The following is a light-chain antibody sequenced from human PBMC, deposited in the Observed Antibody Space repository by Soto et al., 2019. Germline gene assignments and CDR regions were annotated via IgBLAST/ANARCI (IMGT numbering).Light chain of an antibody. J-gene: IGKJ4*01. V-gene: IGKV1-9*01. Sequence: QLTQSPSSLSASVGYRVTITCRASQGIASYLAWYQQKPGQAPNLLIYAASTLQSGVPSRFSGSGSGTDFTLTVSSLQPEDFATYYCQQLNSYPLTLGGGTKVEI. CDR1: QGIASY. CDR3: QQLNSYPLT. CDR2: AAS.